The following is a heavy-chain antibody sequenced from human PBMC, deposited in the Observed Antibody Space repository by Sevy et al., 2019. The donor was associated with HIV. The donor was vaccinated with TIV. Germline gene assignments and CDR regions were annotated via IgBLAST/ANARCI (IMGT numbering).Heavy chain of an antibody. Sequence: GGSLRLSCAASGFTFSSYAMHWVRQAPGKGLEYVSAISSNGGSTYYANSVKGRFTISRDNSKNTRYLQMGSLRAEDMAVYYCARGIQYYYDSSGYRSDAFDIWGQGTMVTVSS. J-gene: IGHJ3*02. D-gene: IGHD3-22*01. V-gene: IGHV3-64*01. CDR2: ISSNGGST. CDR3: ARGIQYYYDSSGYRSDAFDI. CDR1: GFTFSSYA.